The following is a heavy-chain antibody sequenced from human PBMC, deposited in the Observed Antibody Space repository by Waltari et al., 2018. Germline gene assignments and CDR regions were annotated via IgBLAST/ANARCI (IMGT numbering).Heavy chain of an antibody. D-gene: IGHD3-16*01. J-gene: IGHJ4*02. V-gene: IGHV3-30-3*01. CDR3: ARSTSFEEDYFDY. Sequence: QVQLVESGGGVVQPGRSLRLSCAASGFTFSSYAMHWVRQAPGKGLEWVAVISYDGSNKYYADSVKGRFTISRDNSKNTLYLQMNSLRAEDTAVYYCARSTSFEEDYFDYWGQGTLVTVSS. CDR2: ISYDGSNK. CDR1: GFTFSSYA.